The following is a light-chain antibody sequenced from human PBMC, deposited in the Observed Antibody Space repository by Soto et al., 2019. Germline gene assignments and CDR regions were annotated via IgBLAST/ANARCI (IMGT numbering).Light chain of an antibody. CDR2: GAS. Sequence: EIVMTQSPATLSVSPGERATLSCRASQSVSSNLAWYQQKPGQVPRLLIYGASTRATGIPARFSGSGSGTEFTLTISSLQSEDFAVYYCQQYNNWPSSFGGGTKVEIK. V-gene: IGKV3-15*01. J-gene: IGKJ4*01. CDR3: QQYNNWPSS. CDR1: QSVSSN.